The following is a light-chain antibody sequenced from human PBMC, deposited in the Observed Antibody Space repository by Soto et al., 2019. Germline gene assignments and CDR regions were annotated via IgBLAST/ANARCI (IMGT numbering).Light chain of an antibody. V-gene: IGLV2-14*01. CDR3: SSYAGSNTLHV. CDR2: EVN. J-gene: IGLJ1*01. Sequence: QSALTQPASLSGSPGQSITISCTGTSSDIGAYDYVSWFQQHPGKAPKLMISEVNNRPSGVSNRFSGSKSGNTAYLTISGLQVEDEAEYYCSSYAGSNTLHVFGTGTKLTVL. CDR1: SSDIGAYDY.